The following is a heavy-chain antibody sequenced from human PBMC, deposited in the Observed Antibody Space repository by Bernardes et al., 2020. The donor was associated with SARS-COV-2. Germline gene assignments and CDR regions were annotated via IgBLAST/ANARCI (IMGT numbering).Heavy chain of an antibody. J-gene: IGHJ6*03. CDR1: GGSISSDY. D-gene: IGHD3-10*01. CDR2: IYYSGTT. CDR3: ARDGLSGEFHYYYMDV. V-gene: IGHV4-59*01. Sequence: SETLSLTCTVSGGSISSDYRSWIRQSPGKGLEWIGYIYYSGTTSYNPSLKSRVTISLDSSKNQFSLKLTSVTAADTAVYYCARDGLSGEFHYYYMDVWGKGTTVTVSS.